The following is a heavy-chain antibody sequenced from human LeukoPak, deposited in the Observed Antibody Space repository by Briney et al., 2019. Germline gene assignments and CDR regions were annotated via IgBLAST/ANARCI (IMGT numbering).Heavy chain of an antibody. D-gene: IGHD3-10*01. CDR3: ARVDGRYYYGSGSYSLALDAFDI. V-gene: IGHV4-59*01. CDR1: GGSISSYY. Sequence: SETLSLTCTVSGGSISSYYRSWIRQPPGKGLEWIGYIYYSGSTNYNPSLKSRVTMSVDTSKNQFSLKLSSVTAADTAVYYCARVDGRYYYGSGSYSLALDAFDIWGQGTMVTVSS. CDR2: IYYSGST. J-gene: IGHJ3*02.